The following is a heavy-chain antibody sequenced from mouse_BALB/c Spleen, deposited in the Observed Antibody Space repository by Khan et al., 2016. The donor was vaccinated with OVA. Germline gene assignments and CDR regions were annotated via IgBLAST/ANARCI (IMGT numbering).Heavy chain of an antibody. J-gene: IGHJ4*01. CDR3: VRWAMDY. CDR1: GFTFSDYG. CDR2: ISSLAYSI. Sequence: EVELVESGGGLVQPGGSRKLSCAASGFTFSDYGMAWVRQAPGKGPEWVAFISSLAYSIYYADTVTGRFTISSENAKNTLYLEMSRLRSEDTAMYFCVRWAMDYWGQGTSVTVSS. V-gene: IGHV5-15*02.